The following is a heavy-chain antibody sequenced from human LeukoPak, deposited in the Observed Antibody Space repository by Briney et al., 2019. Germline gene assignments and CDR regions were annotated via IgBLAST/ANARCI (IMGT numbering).Heavy chain of an antibody. CDR1: GGSISSYY. Sequence: SETLSLTCTVSGGSISSYYWSWIRQPPGKGLEWIGYIYYSGSTNYNPSLKSRVTISVDTSKNQFSLKLSSVTAADTAVYYCARDGSYDSSGYYYGGTFDYWGQGTLVTVPS. CDR3: ARDGSYDSSGYYYGGTFDY. CDR2: IYYSGST. J-gene: IGHJ4*02. V-gene: IGHV4-59*01. D-gene: IGHD3-22*01.